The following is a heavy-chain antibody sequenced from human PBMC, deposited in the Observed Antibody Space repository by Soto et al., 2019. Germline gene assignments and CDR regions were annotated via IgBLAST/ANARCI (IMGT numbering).Heavy chain of an antibody. Sequence: RLSCAASGFTVSSNYMSWVRQAPGKGLEWVSVICSGGSTYYADSVKGRFTISRDNSKNTLYLQMNSLRAEDTAVYYCAKDEYCSGGSCYTVVDYWGQGTLVTVS. V-gene: IGHV3-53*01. D-gene: IGHD2-15*01. J-gene: IGHJ4*02. CDR1: GFTVSSNY. CDR2: ICSGGST. CDR3: AKDEYCSGGSCYTVVDY.